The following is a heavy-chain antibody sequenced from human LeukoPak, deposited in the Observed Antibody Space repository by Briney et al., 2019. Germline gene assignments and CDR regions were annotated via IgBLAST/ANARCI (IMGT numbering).Heavy chain of an antibody. D-gene: IGHD1-1*01. CDR1: GGTFSSYA. Sequence: SVKVSCKASGGTFSSYAISWVRQAPGQGLEWMGGIIPIFGTANYAQKFQGRVTITADESTSTAYMELSSLRSEDTAVYYCARVNWNAKIGFDYWGQGTLVTVSS. V-gene: IGHV1-69*13. CDR2: IIPIFGTA. CDR3: ARVNWNAKIGFDY. J-gene: IGHJ4*02.